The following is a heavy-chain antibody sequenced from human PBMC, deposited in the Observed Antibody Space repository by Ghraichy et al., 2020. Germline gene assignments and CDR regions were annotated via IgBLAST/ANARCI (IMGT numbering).Heavy chain of an antibody. Sequence: SETLSLTCAVYGGSFSGYYWSWIRQPPGKGLEWIGEINHSGSTNYNPSLKSRFTISVDTSKNQFSLKLSSVTPADTALYYCSRGPSYYDFWSGYTPRLYYYYYGMDVWGQGTTVTVSS. D-gene: IGHD3-3*01. CDR3: SRGPSYYDFWSGYTPRLYYYYYGMDV. V-gene: IGHV4-34*01. J-gene: IGHJ6*02. CDR1: GGSFSGYY. CDR2: INHSGST.